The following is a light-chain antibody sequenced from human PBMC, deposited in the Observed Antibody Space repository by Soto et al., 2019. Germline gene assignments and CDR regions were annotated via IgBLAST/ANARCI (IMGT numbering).Light chain of an antibody. CDR1: QSLFYNSNNKTF. V-gene: IGKV4-1*01. Sequence: DIVMTQSPDSLAVSLGERATMNCRSSQSLFYNSNNKTFLAWYQQKPAQPPKLLIYWASTRESGVPDRFSGSGSVTDFTLTISTLXAEDVAVYYCQQYFSPLSLTFGGGTKVDIK. CDR2: WAS. CDR3: QQYFSPLSLT. J-gene: IGKJ4*01.